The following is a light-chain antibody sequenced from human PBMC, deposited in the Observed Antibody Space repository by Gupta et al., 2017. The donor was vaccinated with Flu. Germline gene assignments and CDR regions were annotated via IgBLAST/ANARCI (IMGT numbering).Light chain of an antibody. CDR3: VLYTRSGANWV. Sequence: QTVVTQEPSFAVSPVGTVTLTCGLTSGSVSSSYYPSWYQQTPGQAPRTLIYNTNRRSSGVPDRFSGSIFGNTAALTITGAQAEDESDYFCVLYTRSGANWVFGGGTKLTVL. V-gene: IGLV8-61*01. CDR2: NTN. J-gene: IGLJ3*02. CDR1: SGSVSSSYY.